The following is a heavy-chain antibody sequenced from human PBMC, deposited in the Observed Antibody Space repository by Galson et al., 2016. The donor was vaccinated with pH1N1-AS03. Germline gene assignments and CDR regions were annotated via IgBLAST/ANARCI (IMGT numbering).Heavy chain of an antibody. CDR3: TTDRNSFDP. CDR1: GLTFSTAW. V-gene: IGHV3-15*01. Sequence: SLRLSCAVSGLTFSTAWMSWVRQAPGKGLEWVGRLKSKNDGGTADYAAPLKGRFTISRDDSKNTLYLQMDSLETEDTAVYYCTTDRNSFDPWGQGTLVTVSS. CDR2: LKSKNDGGTA. J-gene: IGHJ5*02. D-gene: IGHD4-23*01.